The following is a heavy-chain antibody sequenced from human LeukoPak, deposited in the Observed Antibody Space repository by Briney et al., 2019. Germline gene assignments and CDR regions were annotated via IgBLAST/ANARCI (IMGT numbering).Heavy chain of an antibody. J-gene: IGHJ4*02. CDR1: GGSISSGGYS. CDR2: IYHSGST. D-gene: IGHD4-17*01. V-gene: IGHV4-30-2*03. CDR3: ARHHDYGDYVDY. Sequence: PSQTLSLTCAVSGGSISSGGYSWSWIRQPPGKGLEWIGYIYHSGSTYYNPSLKSRVTISVDTSKNQFSLKLSSVTAADTAVYYCARHHDYGDYVDYWGQGTLVTVSS.